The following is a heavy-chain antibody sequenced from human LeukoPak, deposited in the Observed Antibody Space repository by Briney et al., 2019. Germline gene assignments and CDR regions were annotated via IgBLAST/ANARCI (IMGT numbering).Heavy chain of an antibody. V-gene: IGHV3-7*01. J-gene: IGHJ4*02. CDR3: ARFNWVEDYFDF. D-gene: IGHD7-27*01. CDR2: IKQDGSEK. CDR1: GFTFSSYW. Sequence: GGSLRLSCAASGFTFSSYWMSWVRQAPGKGLEWVANIKQDGSEKTYVDSVKGRFTISRDSAKSSLFLQMNSLRAEDTAVYYCARFNWVEDYFDFWGQGTLVTVSS.